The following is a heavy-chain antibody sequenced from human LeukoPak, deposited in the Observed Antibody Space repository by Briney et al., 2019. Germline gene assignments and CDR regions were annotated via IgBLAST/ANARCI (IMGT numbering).Heavy chain of an antibody. Sequence: GGSLRLSCAASGFTFSDYAMHWVRQAPGKGLEWVALISYDGSNKYYADSVKGRFTISRDNSKNTLYLQMNSLRADDTAVLYCARDFDYWGQGTLVTVSS. CDR2: ISYDGSNK. CDR3: ARDFDY. CDR1: GFTFSDYA. V-gene: IGHV3-30-3*01. J-gene: IGHJ4*02.